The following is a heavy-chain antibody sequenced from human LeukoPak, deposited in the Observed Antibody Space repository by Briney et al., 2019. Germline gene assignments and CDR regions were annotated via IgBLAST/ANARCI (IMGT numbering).Heavy chain of an antibody. V-gene: IGHV3-49*04. D-gene: IGHD5-12*01. CDR1: GFTFGDYA. CDR3: TRAPSGYDPNWFDP. Sequence: PGRSLRLSCTASGFTFGDYAMSWVRQAPGKRLEWVGFIRSKAYGGTTEYAASVKGRFTISRDDSKSIAYLQMNSLKTEDTAVYYCTRAPSGYDPNWFDPWGQGTLVTVSS. J-gene: IGHJ5*02. CDR2: IRSKAYGGTT.